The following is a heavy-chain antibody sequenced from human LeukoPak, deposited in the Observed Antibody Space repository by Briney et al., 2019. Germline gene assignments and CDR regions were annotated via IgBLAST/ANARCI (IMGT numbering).Heavy chain of an antibody. Sequence: SETLSLTCTVSGGSISSYYWSWIRQPAGKGLEWIGRIYTSGSTNYNPSLKSRVTISVDTSKNQFSLKLSSVTAADTAVYYCARLYRATDAFDIWGQGTMVTVSS. V-gene: IGHV4-4*07. CDR1: GGSISSYY. J-gene: IGHJ3*02. D-gene: IGHD1-26*01. CDR2: IYTSGST. CDR3: ARLYRATDAFDI.